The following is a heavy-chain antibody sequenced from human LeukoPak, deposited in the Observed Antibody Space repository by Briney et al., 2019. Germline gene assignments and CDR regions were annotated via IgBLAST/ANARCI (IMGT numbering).Heavy chain of an antibody. V-gene: IGHV3-30-3*01. CDR3: ARDNEGSGWYGDS. CDR1: GFTFSSYA. D-gene: IGHD6-19*01. J-gene: IGHJ5*01. Sequence: GGSLRLSCAASGFTFSSYAMHWVRQAPGKGLEWVAVISYDGSNKYYADSVKGQFTISRDNSKNTLYLQMNSLRAEDTAVYYCARDNEGSGWYGDSWGQGTLVTVSS. CDR2: ISYDGSNK.